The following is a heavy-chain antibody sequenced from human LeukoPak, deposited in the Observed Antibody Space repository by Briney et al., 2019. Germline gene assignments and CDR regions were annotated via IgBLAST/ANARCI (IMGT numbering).Heavy chain of an antibody. V-gene: IGHV3-23*01. Sequence: GGSLRLSCLASGITFSSSSMSWVRQAPGRVLEWVSAISGSGSYTDYADSVKGRFTISKDNSKNTLYMRMSSLRAEDTAVYYCAKRRYDSSGHFDSWGQGTLVTVSS. D-gene: IGHD3-22*01. CDR1: GITFSSSS. CDR3: AKRRYDSSGHFDS. J-gene: IGHJ4*02. CDR2: ISGSGSYT.